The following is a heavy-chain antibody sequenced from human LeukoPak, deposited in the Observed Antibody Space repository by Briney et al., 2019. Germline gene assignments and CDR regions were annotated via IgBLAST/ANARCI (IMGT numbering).Heavy chain of an antibody. D-gene: IGHD3-9*01. Sequence: GGSLRLSCAASGFTFSDSYMTWIRQAPGKGLEWVVFIRYGGSNKYYADSVKGRYTISRDNSTNTLYLQMNSLRAEDTAVYYCAKDRSILTGNTSDYWGQGTLVTVSS. J-gene: IGHJ4*02. CDR1: GFTFSDSY. V-gene: IGHV3-30*02. CDR2: IRYGGSNK. CDR3: AKDRSILTGNTSDY.